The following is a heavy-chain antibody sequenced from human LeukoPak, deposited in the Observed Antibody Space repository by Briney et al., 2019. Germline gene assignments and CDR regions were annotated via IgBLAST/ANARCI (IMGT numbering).Heavy chain of an antibody. J-gene: IGHJ4*02. CDR3: AKDSSYYDSSGYYYY. D-gene: IGHD3-22*01. Sequence: TGGSLRLSCAASGFTFSSYGMSWVRQAPGKGLEWVSAISGSGGSTYYADSVKGRFTISRDNSKNTLYLQMNSLRAEDTAVYYCAKDSSYYDSSGYYYYWGQGTLVTVSS. CDR2: ISGSGGST. CDR1: GFTFSSYG. V-gene: IGHV3-23*01.